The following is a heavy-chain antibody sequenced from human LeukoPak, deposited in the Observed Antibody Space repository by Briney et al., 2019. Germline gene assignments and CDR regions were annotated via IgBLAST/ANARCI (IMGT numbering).Heavy chain of an antibody. CDR3: ARLSGYCSGGSCYSRYYYYYMDG. CDR2: IYTSGST. CDR1: GCTISSYY. J-gene: IGHJ6*03. Sequence: SDTLSLTCTGSGCTISSYYWSWIRQPLGKGLEWIGYIYTSGSTNYNPSLKSRVTISVDTSKNQFSLKLSSVTAADTAVYYCARLSGYCSGGSCYSRYYYYYMDGWGKGTTVTVAS. D-gene: IGHD2-15*01. V-gene: IGHV4-4*09.